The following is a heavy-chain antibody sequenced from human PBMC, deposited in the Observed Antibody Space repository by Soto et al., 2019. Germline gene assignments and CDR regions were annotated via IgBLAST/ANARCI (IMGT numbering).Heavy chain of an antibody. D-gene: IGHD4-17*01. CDR3: AGHVYGDYVPQFYGMDV. CDR1: GGTFSSYA. V-gene: IGHV1-69*13. J-gene: IGHJ6*02. Sequence: ASVKVSCKASGGTFSSYAISWVRQAPGQGLEWMGGIIPIFGTANYAQKFQGRVTITADESTSTAYMELSSLRSEDTAVYYCAGHVYGDYVPQFYGMDVWGQGTTVTVSS. CDR2: IIPIFGTA.